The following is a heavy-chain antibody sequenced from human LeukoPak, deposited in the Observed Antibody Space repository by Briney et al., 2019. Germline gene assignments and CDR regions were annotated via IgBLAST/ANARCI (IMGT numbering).Heavy chain of an antibody. CDR1: GGSISSGGYS. CDR2: IYHSGST. Sequence: ASQTLFLTCAVSGGSISSGGYSWSWIRQPPGKGLEWIGYIYHSGSTYYNPSLKSRVTISVDRSKNQFSLKLSSVTAADTAVYYCATTTVTTGFDYWGQGTLVTVSS. CDR3: ATTTVTTGFDY. V-gene: IGHV4-30-2*01. J-gene: IGHJ4*02. D-gene: IGHD4-17*01.